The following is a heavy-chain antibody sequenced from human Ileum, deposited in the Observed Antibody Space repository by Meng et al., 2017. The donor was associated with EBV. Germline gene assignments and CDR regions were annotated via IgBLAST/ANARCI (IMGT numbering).Heavy chain of an antibody. D-gene: IGHD3-10*01. CDR2: IYYDGTT. CDR3: ARDENMSQGPGSFDP. V-gene: IGHV4-4*02. J-gene: IGHJ5*02. Sequence: QVHLQESGTGLVKPSGTLSLTCAVSGGSIISSKWWSWVRQAPGKGLEWIGEIYYDGTTNDNPSLKSRVTISVDKSKNHFSLNLTSVTAADTALYYCARDENMSQGPGSFDPWGQGILVTVSS. CDR1: GGSIISSKW.